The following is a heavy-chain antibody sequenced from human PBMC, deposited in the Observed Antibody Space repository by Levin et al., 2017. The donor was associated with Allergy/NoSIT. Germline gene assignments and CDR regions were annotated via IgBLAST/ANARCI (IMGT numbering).Heavy chain of an antibody. CDR3: ASRGAVAGIVYYYYGMDV. V-gene: IGHV3-23*01. CDR2: ISGSGGST. CDR1: GFTFSSYA. Sequence: GGSLRLSCAASGFTFSSYAMSWVRQAPGKGLEWVSAISGSGGSTYYADSVKGRFTISRDNSKNTLYLQMNSLRAEDTAVYYCASRGAVAGIVYYYYGMDVWGQGTTVTVSS. D-gene: IGHD6-19*01. J-gene: IGHJ6*02.